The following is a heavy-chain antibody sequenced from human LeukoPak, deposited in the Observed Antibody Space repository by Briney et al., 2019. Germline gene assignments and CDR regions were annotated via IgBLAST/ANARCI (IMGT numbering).Heavy chain of an antibody. J-gene: IGHJ4*02. D-gene: IGHD3-9*01. CDR1: GYTFTGYY. CDR2: ININSDGT. CDR3: ARSPHILTGENFDY. Sequence: GASVKVSCKASGYTFTGYYMHWVRQAPGQGLEWMGWININSDGTNYAQKFQDRVTMTRDTSISTAYMELSRLRSHDTAVYYCARSPHILTGENFDYWGQGTLVTVSS. V-gene: IGHV1-2*02.